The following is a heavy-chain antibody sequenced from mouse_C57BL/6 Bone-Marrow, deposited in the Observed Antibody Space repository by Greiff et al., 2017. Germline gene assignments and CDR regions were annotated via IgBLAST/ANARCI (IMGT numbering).Heavy chain of an antibody. CDR2: ISDGGSYT. Sequence: EVKVEESGGGLVKPGGSLKLSCAASRFTFSSYAMSWVRQTPEKRLEWVATISDGGSYTYYPDNVKGRFTISRDNAKNNLYLQMSHLKSEDTAMYYCARRGLHLDYFDYWGQGTTLTVSS. CDR3: ARRGLHLDYFDY. CDR1: RFTFSSYA. V-gene: IGHV5-4*03. J-gene: IGHJ2*01. D-gene: IGHD3-1*01.